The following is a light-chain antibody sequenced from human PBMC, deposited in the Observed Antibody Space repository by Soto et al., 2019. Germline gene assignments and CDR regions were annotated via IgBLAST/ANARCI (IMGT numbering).Light chain of an antibody. CDR3: QQYNNWPYT. CDR2: GAS. J-gene: IGKJ2*01. Sequence: EMVMTQSPATQSVSPGERASLSCRASQSIGGNLAWYQQKPGQAPRLLIYGASTRATGVPARFSGSGSRTDFTLTISSLQSEDFAIYYCQQYNNWPYTFGQGTKLRS. CDR1: QSIGGN. V-gene: IGKV3-15*01.